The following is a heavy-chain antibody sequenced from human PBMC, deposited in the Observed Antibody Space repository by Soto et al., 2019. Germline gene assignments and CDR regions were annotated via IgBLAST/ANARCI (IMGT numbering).Heavy chain of an antibody. CDR3: AKGSTSDWYRFDY. J-gene: IGHJ4*02. D-gene: IGHD2-21*02. CDR2: ITSAGGT. Sequence: EVQLLESGGGLVQPGGSLRVSCAASGFAFSTYAMSWVRQAPGKGLHWVSTITSAGGTYYGDSVKGRFTISRDNSKDTLYLQMTSLRAEDTAVYYCAKGSTSDWYRFDYWGPGTLVAVSS. CDR1: GFAFSTYA. V-gene: IGHV3-23*01.